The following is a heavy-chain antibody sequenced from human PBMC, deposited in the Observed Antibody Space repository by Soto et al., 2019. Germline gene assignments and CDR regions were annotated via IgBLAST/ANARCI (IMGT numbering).Heavy chain of an antibody. CDR1: GFTFDDHA. J-gene: IGHJ4*02. D-gene: IGHD6-13*01. CDR3: TKDHGGRSWYGGIDY. Sequence: EVQLVESGGGSVQPGRSLRLSCAASGFTFDDHAMHWVRQAPGKGLEWVSGVNWNSRSIDYADSVKGRFTISRDNAKNSLYLQMNRLRPEDTALYYCTKDHGGRSWYGGIDYWGQGTLVTVSS. CDR2: VNWNSRSI. V-gene: IGHV3-9*01.